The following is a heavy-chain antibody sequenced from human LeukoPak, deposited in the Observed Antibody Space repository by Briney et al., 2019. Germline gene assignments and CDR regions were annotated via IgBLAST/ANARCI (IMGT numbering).Heavy chain of an antibody. CDR2: VSWNSGST. CDR1: AFTFDDYA. CDR3: AKDEHYSSSWSLFDS. V-gene: IGHV3-9*01. Sequence: PGGSLRLSCAASAFTFDDYAMRWVRQAPGKGLEWVSGVSWNSGSTGYADSVKGRFTISRDNAKNSLYLQMNSLRAEDTAFYYCAKDEHYSSSWSLFDSWGQGTLVTVSS. D-gene: IGHD6-13*01. J-gene: IGHJ4*02.